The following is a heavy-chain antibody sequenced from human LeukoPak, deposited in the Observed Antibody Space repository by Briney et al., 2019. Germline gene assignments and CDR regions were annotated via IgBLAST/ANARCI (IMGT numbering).Heavy chain of an antibody. CDR2: IGSSGAYT. CDR1: GFTFSGYS. D-gene: IGHD2-15*01. V-gene: IGHV3-23*01. J-gene: IGHJ4*02. CDR3: AKDRPCTACSPYDH. Sequence: GGSLRLSCAASGFTFSGYSMSWVRQAPGKGLEWVSSIGSSGAYTFYADSVKGRFTISRDNSKDTLYLQMNSLRAEDTAVYYCAKDRPCTACSPYDHWGQGTLVTVSS.